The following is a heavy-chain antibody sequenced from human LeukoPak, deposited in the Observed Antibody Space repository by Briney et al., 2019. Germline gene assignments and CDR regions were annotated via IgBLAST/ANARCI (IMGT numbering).Heavy chain of an antibody. CDR3: ARLLEISEH. CDR1: GFTFSTYE. D-gene: IGHD1-26*01. CDR2: ITGSGSTK. Sequence: PGGSLRLSCAASGFTFSTYEMNWVRQAPGKGLEWLSYITGSGSTKYYADSVRGRFTISRDNSKNSLYLQINSQRAEDTAGYYCARLLEISEHWGQGTLVTVSS. V-gene: IGHV3-48*03. J-gene: IGHJ4*02.